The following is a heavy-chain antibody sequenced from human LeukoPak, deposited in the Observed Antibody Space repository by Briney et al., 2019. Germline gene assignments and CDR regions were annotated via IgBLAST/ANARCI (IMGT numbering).Heavy chain of an antibody. CDR3: ARRFLTIDNWFDP. Sequence: SETLSLTCTVSGGSISSGDYYWSWIRQPPGKGLEWIGYIYYSGSTYYNPPLKSRVTISVDTSKNQSSLKLSSVTAADTAVYYCARRFLTIDNWFDPWGQGTLVTVSS. J-gene: IGHJ5*02. V-gene: IGHV4-30-4*01. D-gene: IGHD3-3*01. CDR2: IYYSGST. CDR1: GGSISSGDYY.